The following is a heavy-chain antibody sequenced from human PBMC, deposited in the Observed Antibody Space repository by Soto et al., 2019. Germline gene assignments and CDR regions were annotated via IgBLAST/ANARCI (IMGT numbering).Heavy chain of an antibody. CDR2: IYYSGST. CDR3: AAAGDGGNSVPFLP. CDR1: GGSISSGGYY. Sequence: QVQLQASGQGLVKPSQTLSLTCTVSGGSISSGGYYWSWIRQHPGKGLEWIGYIYYSGSTYYNPSLKSRVTISVDTSKNQFSLKLSSVTAADTAVYYCAAAGDGGNSVPFLPWGQGTLVTVSS. V-gene: IGHV4-31*03. J-gene: IGHJ5*02. D-gene: IGHD2-21*02.